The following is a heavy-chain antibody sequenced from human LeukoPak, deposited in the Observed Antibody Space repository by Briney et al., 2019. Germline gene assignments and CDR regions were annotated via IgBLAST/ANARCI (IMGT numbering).Heavy chain of an antibody. Sequence: SETLSLTCTVSGGSISSSSYYWGWIRQPPGKGLEWIGSIYYSGSTYYNPSLKSRVTISVDTSKNQFSLKLSSVTAADTAVYYCARETAAAGAWFDPWGQGTLVTVSS. V-gene: IGHV4-39*07. D-gene: IGHD6-13*01. CDR3: ARETAAAGAWFDP. CDR1: GGSISSSSYY. CDR2: IYYSGST. J-gene: IGHJ5*02.